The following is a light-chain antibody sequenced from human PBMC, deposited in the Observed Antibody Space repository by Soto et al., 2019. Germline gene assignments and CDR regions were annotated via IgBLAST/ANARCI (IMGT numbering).Light chain of an antibody. CDR3: QQYDTSPYT. CDR1: QTVNSIY. Sequence: EIVLTQSPGTLSLSPGERATLSCRASQTVNSIYLAWYQQKPGQAPRLLIYGASSRETGIPDTFSGSGSGTDFTLTISRLEPEDFAMYYCQQYDTSPYTFGQGTKLEI. CDR2: GAS. J-gene: IGKJ2*01. V-gene: IGKV3-20*01.